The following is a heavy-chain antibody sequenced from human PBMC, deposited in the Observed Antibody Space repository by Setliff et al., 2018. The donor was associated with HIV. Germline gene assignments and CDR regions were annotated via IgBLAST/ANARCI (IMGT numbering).Heavy chain of an antibody. CDR2: VYYSGNT. CDR1: GGSISSSSYY. D-gene: IGHD3-9*01. V-gene: IGHV4-39*01. Sequence: SETLSLTCTVSGGSISSSSYYWGWIRHSPGKGLEWIGSVYYSGNTYNNPSLKSRVTISVDTSKNQFSLKLSSVTAADTAVYYCARGVRGYGEIRYFFYYYYMDVWGKGTTVTVSS. CDR3: ARGVRGYGEIRYFFYYYYMDV. J-gene: IGHJ6*03.